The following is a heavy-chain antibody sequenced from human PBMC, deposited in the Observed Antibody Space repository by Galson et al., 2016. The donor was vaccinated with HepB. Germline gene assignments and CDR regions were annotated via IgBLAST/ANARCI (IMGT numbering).Heavy chain of an antibody. CDR1: GCTLTTYW. J-gene: IGHJ3*01. CDR3: ARDPMRFAFDL. CDR2: INPDGSQT. Sequence: SMRLSWAASGCTLTTYWMSWGRQPPGKGPEWVANINPDGSQTYYVDSVKRRFNISKDNAKNSLYLRMNSPRADDTAVYYCARDPMRFAFDLWGQGTMVTVSS. V-gene: IGHV3-7*01.